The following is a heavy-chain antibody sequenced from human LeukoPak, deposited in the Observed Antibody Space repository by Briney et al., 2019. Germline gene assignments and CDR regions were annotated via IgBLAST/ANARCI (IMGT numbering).Heavy chain of an antibody. Sequence: GGSLRLSCAASGLSITSYSMNWVRQAPGKGLEWVSHISSSSTTIDYADSVKGRFTISRDNAKNSLYLQMNSLRDEDTAVYYCARAARGFPNSYCFDYWGQGTLVTVSS. V-gene: IGHV3-48*02. D-gene: IGHD3-10*01. CDR1: GLSITSYS. J-gene: IGHJ4*02. CDR2: ISSSSTTI. CDR3: ARAARGFPNSYCFDY.